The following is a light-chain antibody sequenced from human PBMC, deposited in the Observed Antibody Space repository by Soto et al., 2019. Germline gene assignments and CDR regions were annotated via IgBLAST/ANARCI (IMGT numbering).Light chain of an antibody. V-gene: IGLV1-51*01. J-gene: IGLJ2*01. CDR3: ATWDGSLPGEV. Sequence: QSVLTQPPSVSAAPGQKVTISCSGSSSNIGKNYVCWYQQLPGTAPKLLIFDNNKRPSGIPDRFSGSKSGTSGTLDITGLQTGDEADYYCATWDGSLPGEVFGGGTKLTVL. CDR1: SSNIGKNY. CDR2: DNN.